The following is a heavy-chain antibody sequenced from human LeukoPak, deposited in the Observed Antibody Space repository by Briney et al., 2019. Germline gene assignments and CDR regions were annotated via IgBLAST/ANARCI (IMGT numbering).Heavy chain of an antibody. CDR1: GGTFSSYA. CDR3: ARELFGRFEY. V-gene: IGHV1-18*01. CDR2: INPYNGNT. Sequence: ASVKVSCKASGGTFSSYAISWVRQAPGQGLECMGWINPYNGNTNYAQKLQGRVTMTTDTSTSTAYMELRSLRSDDTAVYYCARELFGRFEYWGQGTLVTVSS. D-gene: IGHD2-21*01. J-gene: IGHJ4*02.